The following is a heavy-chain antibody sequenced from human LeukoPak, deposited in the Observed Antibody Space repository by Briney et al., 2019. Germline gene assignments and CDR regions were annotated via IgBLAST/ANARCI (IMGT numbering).Heavy chain of an antibody. J-gene: IGHJ4*02. CDR1: GYTFTGYY. CDR3: ARDLGEVFDRSGQDY. V-gene: IGHV1-2*02. Sequence: ASVKVSCKASGYTFTGYYMHWVRQAPGQGLEWMGWINPNSGGTDYAQKFQGRVTMTRDTSISTAYMDLSSLRSDDTAVYYCARDLGEVFDRSGQDYWGQGTLVTVSS. D-gene: IGHD3-22*01. CDR2: INPNSGGT.